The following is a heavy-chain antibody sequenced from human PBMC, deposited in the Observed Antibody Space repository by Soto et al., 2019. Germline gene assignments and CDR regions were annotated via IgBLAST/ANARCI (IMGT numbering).Heavy chain of an antibody. CDR3: AAELGNSGYDGHDY. D-gene: IGHD5-12*01. CDR2: IIYDGSNK. J-gene: IGHJ4*02. Sequence: QVQLVESGGGVVQPGRSLRLSCAASGLTFSRYAMHWVRQAPGKGLEWVAVIIYDGSNKHYADCVQGRFTISRDNSKNTLYLQMNSLRAEDTAVYYCAAELGNSGYDGHDYWGQGTLVTVSS. CDR1: GLTFSRYA. V-gene: IGHV3-30*04.